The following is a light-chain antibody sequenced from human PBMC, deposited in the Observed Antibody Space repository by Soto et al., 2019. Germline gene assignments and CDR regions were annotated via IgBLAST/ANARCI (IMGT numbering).Light chain of an antibody. Sequence: QSVLTQPPSASGTPXXRXTISCSGSSSNIGSNTVNWYQQLPGTAPKLLIYSNNQRPSGVPDRFSGSKSGTSASLAISGLQSEDEADYYCAAWDDSLNGVIFGGGTKVTVL. CDR1: SSNIGSNT. J-gene: IGLJ2*01. CDR2: SNN. CDR3: AAWDDSLNGVI. V-gene: IGLV1-44*01.